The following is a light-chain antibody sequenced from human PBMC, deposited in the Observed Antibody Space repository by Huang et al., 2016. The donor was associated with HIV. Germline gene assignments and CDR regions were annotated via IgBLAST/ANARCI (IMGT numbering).Light chain of an antibody. CDR2: LGS. J-gene: IGKJ2*01. CDR3: MQALQTPDT. Sequence: DIVMIQSPFSLPVTPGQAASISCRSSQSLLHTNGHNYLEWYVQKLGQSPQLLIYLGSNRASGVPDRFSGSGSGTDFTLKISRVEAEDVGVYYCMQALQTPDTFGQGTKLEIK. CDR1: QSLLHTNGHNY. V-gene: IGKV2-28*01.